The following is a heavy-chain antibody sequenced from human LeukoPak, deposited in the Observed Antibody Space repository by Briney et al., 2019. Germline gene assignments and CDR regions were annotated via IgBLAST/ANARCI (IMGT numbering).Heavy chain of an antibody. V-gene: IGHV3-30*01. J-gene: IGHJ4*02. Sequence: GGSLRLSCAASGFTFSSYAMHWVRQAPGKGLEWVAVISYDGSNKYYADSVKGRFTTSRDNSKNTLYLQMNSLRAEDTAVYYCARDLGGLDYWGQGTLVTVSS. CDR3: ARDLGGLDY. CDR2: ISYDGSNK. CDR1: GFTFSSYA. D-gene: IGHD2-15*01.